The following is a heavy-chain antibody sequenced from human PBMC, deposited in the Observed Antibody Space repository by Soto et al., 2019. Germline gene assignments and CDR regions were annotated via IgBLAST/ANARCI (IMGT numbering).Heavy chain of an antibody. CDR2: INPSGGST. CDR1: GYTFTSYY. Sequence: GASVKVSCKASGYTFTSYYMHWVRQAPGQGLEWMGIINPSGGSTSYAQKFQGRVTMTRDTSTSTVYMEPSSLRSEDTAVYYCASTNRYCSGGSCYRAGGWFDPWGQGTLVTVSA. V-gene: IGHV1-46*01. CDR3: ASTNRYCSGGSCYRAGGWFDP. J-gene: IGHJ5*02. D-gene: IGHD2-15*01.